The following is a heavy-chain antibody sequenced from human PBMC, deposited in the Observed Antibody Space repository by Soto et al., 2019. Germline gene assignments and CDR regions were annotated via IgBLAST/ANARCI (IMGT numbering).Heavy chain of an antibody. CDR3: ARVGQGAWYFDL. V-gene: IGHV3-74*01. D-gene: IGHD1-26*01. J-gene: IGHJ2*01. CDR2: IKTDGSII. CDR1: GFSFSSYW. Sequence: EVQLVESGGGLVQPGGSLRLSCVASGFSFSSYWMHWVSQAPGKGLVWVSRIKTDGSIITYADSVKGRFTISRDNAKNTMYLQMTPLSAEDTAVYYCARVGQGAWYFDLWGRGTLVTVSS.